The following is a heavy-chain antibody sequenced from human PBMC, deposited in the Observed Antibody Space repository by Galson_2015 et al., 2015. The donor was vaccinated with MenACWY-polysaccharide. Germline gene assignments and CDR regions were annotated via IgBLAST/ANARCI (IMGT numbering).Heavy chain of an antibody. CDR1: GFTFNSYT. J-gene: IGHJ4*02. D-gene: IGHD6-25*01. V-gene: IGHV3-23*01. Sequence: SLRLSCAASGFTFNSYTMSWVRQAPGKGLEWVSAISGSGASTYYVDSVKGRFTISRDNSKSTLYLQMNSLGAEDTAVYYCANPGLSTGRSSDVDYWGQGTLVTVSS. CDR3: ANPGLSTGRSSDVDY. CDR2: ISGSGAST.